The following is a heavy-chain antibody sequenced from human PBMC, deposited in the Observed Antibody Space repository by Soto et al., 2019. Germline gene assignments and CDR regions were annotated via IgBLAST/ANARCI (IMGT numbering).Heavy chain of an antibody. Sequence: GESLKISCKGSGYSFTSYWIGWVRQMPGKGLEWMGIIYPGDSDTRYSPSFQGQVTISADKSISTAYLQWSSLKASDTAMYYCARHLTDIVVVPAAIYGMDVWDQGTTVTVSS. CDR1: GYSFTSYW. J-gene: IGHJ6*02. D-gene: IGHD2-2*01. CDR2: IYPGDSDT. CDR3: ARHLTDIVVVPAAIYGMDV. V-gene: IGHV5-51*01.